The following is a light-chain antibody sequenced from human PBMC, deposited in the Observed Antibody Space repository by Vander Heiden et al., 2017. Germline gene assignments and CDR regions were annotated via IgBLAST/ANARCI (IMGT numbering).Light chain of an antibody. V-gene: IGKV4-1*01. J-gene: IGKJ1*01. CDR3: QQYDSAPQT. CDR2: WAS. Sequence: DIVMTQSPDSLAVSLGERATINCKSSQSVLYSSNNKNYLAWYQQKPGQPPKLLIYWASTRVSGVPDRFSGRGSGTDFTLTISSLQAEDVAVYYCQQYDSAPQTFGQGTKVEIK. CDR1: QSVLYSSNNKNY.